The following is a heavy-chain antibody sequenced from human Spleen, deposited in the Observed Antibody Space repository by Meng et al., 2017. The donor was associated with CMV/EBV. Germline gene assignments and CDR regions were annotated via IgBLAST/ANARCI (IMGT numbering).Heavy chain of an antibody. CDR3: ARDSGRYLNGMDV. V-gene: IGHV3-49*04. J-gene: IGHJ6*02. D-gene: IGHD2-21*01. CDR2: IRTKGDGGTI. Sequence: GGSLRLSCTASGFTFVDDAMSWVRQAPGKGLDWVAFIRTKGDGGTIEYAASVKGRFTISRDDSRNIAYLQMSSLRAEDTAIYFCARDSGRYLNGMDVWGQGTTVTVSS. CDR1: GFTFVDDA.